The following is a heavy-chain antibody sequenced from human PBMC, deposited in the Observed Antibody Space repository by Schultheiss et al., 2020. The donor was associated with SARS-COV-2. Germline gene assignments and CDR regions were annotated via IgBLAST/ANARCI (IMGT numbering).Heavy chain of an antibody. J-gene: IGHJ4*02. D-gene: IGHD6-19*01. CDR3: ARSLHDNSSGWFPLVY. Sequence: GGSLRLSCAASGFTVSSNYMSWVRQAPGKGLEWVSYISSSGSTIYYADSVKGRFTISRDNAKNSLYLQMNSLRAEDTAVYYCARSLHDNSSGWFPLVYWGQGTLVTVSS. CDR2: ISSSGSTI. CDR1: GFTVSSNY. V-gene: IGHV3-11*04.